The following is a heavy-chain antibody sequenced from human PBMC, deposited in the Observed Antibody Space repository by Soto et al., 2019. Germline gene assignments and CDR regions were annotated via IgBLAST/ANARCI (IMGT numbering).Heavy chain of an antibody. D-gene: IGHD3-3*01. CDR2: ISSSSSTI. CDR3: ASVEEWLLRGYYYMDV. V-gene: IGHV3-48*01. J-gene: IGHJ6*03. Sequence: QPGGSLRLSCAASGFTFSSYSMNWVRQAPGKGLEWVSYISSSSSTIYYADSVKGRFTISRDNAKNSLYLQMNSLRAEDTAVYYCASVEEWLLRGYYYMDVWGKGTTVTVSS. CDR1: GFTFSSYS.